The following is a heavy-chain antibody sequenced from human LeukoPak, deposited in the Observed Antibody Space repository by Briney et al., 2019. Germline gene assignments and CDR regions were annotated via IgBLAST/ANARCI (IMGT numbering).Heavy chain of an antibody. Sequence: SETLSLTCAVYGGSFSGYYWSWIRQPPGKGLEWIGEINHSGSTNYNPSLKSRVTISVDTSKNQFSLKLSSVTAADTAVYYCARDGVVGATDAFDIWGQGTMVTVSS. V-gene: IGHV4-34*01. J-gene: IGHJ3*02. CDR3: ARDGVVGATDAFDI. CDR2: INHSGST. CDR1: GGSFSGYY. D-gene: IGHD1-26*01.